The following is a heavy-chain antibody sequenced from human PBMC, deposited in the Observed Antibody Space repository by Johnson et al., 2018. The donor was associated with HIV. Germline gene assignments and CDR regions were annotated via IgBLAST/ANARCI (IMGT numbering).Heavy chain of an antibody. CDR2: ISYDGNNK. D-gene: IGHD2-2*01. Sequence: VQLVESGGGVVQPGRSLRLSCAASGFTFSSYAMNWVRQAPGKGLEWVAVISYDGNNKYYSDSVRGRFIISRDNSKNTLYLQMNSLRAEDTALYFCARVAVSTAAGGVPLDIWG. CDR3: ARVAVSTAAGGVPLDI. CDR1: GFTFSSYA. J-gene: IGHJ3*02. V-gene: IGHV3-30-3*01.